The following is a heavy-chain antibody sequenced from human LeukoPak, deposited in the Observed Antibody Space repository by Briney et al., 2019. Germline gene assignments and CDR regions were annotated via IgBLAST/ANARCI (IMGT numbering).Heavy chain of an antibody. V-gene: IGHV4-39*07. CDR2: IYYDGNT. CDR1: GGSFTSSSYY. J-gene: IGHJ6*02. CDR3: ASSKYGSGSYSIDPRPRPYYYYGMDV. D-gene: IGHD3-10*01. Sequence: SETLSLTCSVSGGSFTSSSYYWGWIRQPPGKGLEWIGSIYYDGNTYYNPSLKSQVTISVDTSKNQFSLKLSSVTAADTAVYYCASSKYGSGSYSIDPRPRPYYYYGMDVWGQGTTVTVSS.